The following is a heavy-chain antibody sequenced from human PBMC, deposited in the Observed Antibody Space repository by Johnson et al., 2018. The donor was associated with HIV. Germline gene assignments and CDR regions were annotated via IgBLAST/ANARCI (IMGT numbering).Heavy chain of an antibody. D-gene: IGHD1-26*01. CDR2: IKSKTDGGTT. V-gene: IGHV3-15*01. Sequence: EVQLVESGGGLVKPGGSLRLSCAASGFTFSDYYMSWVRQAPGKGLEWVSRIKSKTDGGTTDYAAPVKGRFTISRDNSKNTLYLQMGSLRAEDMAVYYCARGGGVVGNAFDIWGQGTMVTVSS. J-gene: IGHJ3*02. CDR3: ARGGGVVGNAFDI. CDR1: GFTFSDYY.